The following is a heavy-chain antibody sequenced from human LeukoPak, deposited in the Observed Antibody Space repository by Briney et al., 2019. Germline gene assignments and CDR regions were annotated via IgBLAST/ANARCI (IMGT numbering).Heavy chain of an antibody. CDR1: GFTFSSSA. J-gene: IGHJ4*02. CDR2: ISGSGVST. CDR3: AKAGPVEWPVQAAFDY. Sequence: PGGSLRLSCAVSGFTFSSSAMSWVRQAPGKGLEWVSTISGSGVSTYYADSVKGRFTISRDNSKNTLYLQMNSLRAEDTAVYYCAKAGPVEWPVQAAFDYWGQGTLVTVSS. D-gene: IGHD6-19*01. V-gene: IGHV3-23*01.